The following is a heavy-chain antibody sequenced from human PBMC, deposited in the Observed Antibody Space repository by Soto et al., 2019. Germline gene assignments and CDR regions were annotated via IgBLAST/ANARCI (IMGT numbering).Heavy chain of an antibody. CDR3: ARAHITMVRGVIIPYYYYGMDV. D-gene: IGHD3-10*01. J-gene: IGHJ6*02. V-gene: IGHV4-34*01. CDR1: GGSFSGYY. Sequence: SETLSLTCAVYGGSFSGYYWIWIRQPPGKGLEWIGEINHSGSTNYNPSLKSRVTISVDTSKNQFSLKLSSVTAADTAVYYCARAHITMVRGVIIPYYYYGMDVWGQGTTVTVSS. CDR2: INHSGST.